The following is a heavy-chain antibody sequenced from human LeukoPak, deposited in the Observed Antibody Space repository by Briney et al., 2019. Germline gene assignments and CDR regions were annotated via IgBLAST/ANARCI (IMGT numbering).Heavy chain of an antibody. Sequence: GGSLRLSCAASGFTFSSYAMSWVRQAPGKGLEWVSAISGSGGSTYYADSVKGRFTISRDNSKNTLYLQMNSLRAEDTAVYYCAKSPAAHAYYHYYYMDVWGKGTTVTVSS. D-gene: IGHD2-2*01. CDR1: GFTFSSYA. J-gene: IGHJ6*03. CDR3: AKSPAAHAYYHYYYMDV. CDR2: ISGSGGST. V-gene: IGHV3-23*01.